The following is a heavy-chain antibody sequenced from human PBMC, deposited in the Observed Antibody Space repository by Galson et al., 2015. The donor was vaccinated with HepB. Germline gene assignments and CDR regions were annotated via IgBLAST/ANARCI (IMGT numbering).Heavy chain of an antibody. CDR2: IIPIFGTA. J-gene: IGHJ3*02. V-gene: IGHV1-69*13. CDR3: ASSLRGGGGGFRKDILTGPWLVAFDI. D-gene: IGHD3-9*01. CDR1: GGTFSSYA. Sequence: SVKVSCKASGGTFSSYAISWVRQAPGQGLEWMGGIIPIFGTANYAQKFQGRVTITADESTSTAYMELSSLRSEDTAVYYCASSLRGGGGGFRKDILTGPWLVAFDIWGQGTMVTVSS.